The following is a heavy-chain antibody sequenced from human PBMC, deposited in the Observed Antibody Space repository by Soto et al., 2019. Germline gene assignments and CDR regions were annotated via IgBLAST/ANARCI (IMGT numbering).Heavy chain of an antibody. Sequence: ASVKVSCKASGGTFSSYAISWVRQAPGQGLEWMGGIIPIFGTANYAQKFQGRVTITADESTSTAYMELSSLRSEDTAVYYCASGRIAVAGILVATPERDGWHFDLWGRGTLVTVSS. D-gene: IGHD6-19*01. V-gene: IGHV1-69*13. CDR2: IIPIFGTA. CDR1: GGTFSSYA. CDR3: ASGRIAVAGILVATPERDGWHFDL. J-gene: IGHJ2*01.